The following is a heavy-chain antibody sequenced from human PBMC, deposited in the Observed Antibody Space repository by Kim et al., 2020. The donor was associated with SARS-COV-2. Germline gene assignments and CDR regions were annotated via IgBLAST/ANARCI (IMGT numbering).Heavy chain of an antibody. CDR2: IYPGDSDT. Sequence: GESLKISCKGSGYSFTSYWIGWVRQMPGKGLEWMGIIYPGDSDTRYSPSFQGQVTISADKSISTAYLQWSSLKASDTAMYYCARQAVAGSSWFPPYYYYYGMDVWGQGTTVTVSS. J-gene: IGHJ6*02. CDR3: ARQAVAGSSWFPPYYYYYGMDV. V-gene: IGHV5-51*01. D-gene: IGHD6-13*01. CDR1: GYSFTSYW.